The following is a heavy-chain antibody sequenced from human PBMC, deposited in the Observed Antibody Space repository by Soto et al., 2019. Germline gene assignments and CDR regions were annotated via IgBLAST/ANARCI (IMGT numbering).Heavy chain of an antibody. D-gene: IGHD2-15*01. J-gene: IGHJ6*02. Sequence: GPGPLLSSETLSLTCTVSGESISSYYWSWIRQPAGKGLEWIGRIYISGSTDYNPSLKSRVSMSVDRSKNQFSLKLTSVTAADTAVYYCVRDCSGGGCYSDYGMDVWGQGTTVTVSS. CDR1: GESISSYY. V-gene: IGHV4-4*07. CDR2: IYISGST. CDR3: VRDCSGGGCYSDYGMDV.